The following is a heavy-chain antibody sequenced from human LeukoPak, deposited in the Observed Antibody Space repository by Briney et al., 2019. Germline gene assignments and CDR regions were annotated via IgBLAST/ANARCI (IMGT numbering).Heavy chain of an antibody. CDR1: GYTFTGYY. CDR2: INPNSGGT. V-gene: IGHV1-2*02. J-gene: IGHJ4*02. D-gene: IGHD6-13*01. Sequence: ASVKVSCKASGYTFTGYYMHWVRQAPGQGLEWMGWINPNSGGTNYAQKFQGRVTMTRDTSISTAYMELSRLGSDDTAVYYCARVTREQQLDTFDYWGQGTLVTVSS. CDR3: ARVTREQQLDTFDY.